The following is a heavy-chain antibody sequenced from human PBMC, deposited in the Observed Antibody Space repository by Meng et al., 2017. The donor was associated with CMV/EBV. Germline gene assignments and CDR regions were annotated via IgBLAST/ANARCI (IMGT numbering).Heavy chain of an antibody. CDR1: GFTFSDYY. CDR3: ARDIRHSSGWYGYYYYGMDV. CDR2: ISSSGSTI. Sequence: GESLKISCAASGFTFSDYYMSWIRQAPGKGLEWVSYISSSGSTIYYADSVKGRFTISRDNAKNSLYLQMNSLRAEDTAVYYCARDIRHSSGWYGYYYYGMDVWGQGTTVTVSS. V-gene: IGHV3-11*01. J-gene: IGHJ6*02. D-gene: IGHD6-19*01.